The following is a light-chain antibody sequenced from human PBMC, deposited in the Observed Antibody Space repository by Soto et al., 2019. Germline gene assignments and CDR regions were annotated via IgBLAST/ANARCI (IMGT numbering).Light chain of an antibody. Sequence: DIKMTQSPSSLSASVGDTVTITCRASQSISFYLNWYQQKPGKAPKVLIYSASRLQTGVPSRFSGSGSGTDFTLTISSLQPEDFATYFCQQSSSTPPEYTFGQGTKLEIK. J-gene: IGKJ2*01. CDR1: QSISFY. V-gene: IGKV1-39*01. CDR3: QQSSSTPPEYT. CDR2: SAS.